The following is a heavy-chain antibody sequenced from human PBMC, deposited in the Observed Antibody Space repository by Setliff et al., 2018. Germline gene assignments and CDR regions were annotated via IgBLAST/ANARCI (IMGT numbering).Heavy chain of an antibody. V-gene: IGHV4-39*07. Sequence: KPSETLSLTCTVSGGSISSSSYYWGWIRQPPGKGLDWIGTIYYSGSTYYNPSLKSRVTISVDTSKNQFSLKLSSVTAADTAVYYCARGLREDGYNLADYWGQGTLVTVSS. CDR2: IYYSGST. CDR3: ARGLREDGYNLADY. J-gene: IGHJ4*02. D-gene: IGHD5-12*01. CDR1: GGSISSSSYY.